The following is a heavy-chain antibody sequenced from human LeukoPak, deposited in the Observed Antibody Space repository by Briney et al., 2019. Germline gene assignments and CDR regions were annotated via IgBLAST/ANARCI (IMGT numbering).Heavy chain of an antibody. CDR3: ARDEPRFFIAAAGKPGYYYYGMDV. CDR1: GGSINSYY. Sequence: PSETLSLTCTVSGGSINSYYWSWIRQPAGKGLEWIGRIYTSGSTNYNPSLKSRVTMSVDTSKNQFSLKLSSVTAADTAVYYCARDEPRFFIAAAGKPGYYYYGMDVWGQGTTVTVSS. V-gene: IGHV4-4*07. CDR2: IYTSGST. J-gene: IGHJ6*02. D-gene: IGHD6-13*01.